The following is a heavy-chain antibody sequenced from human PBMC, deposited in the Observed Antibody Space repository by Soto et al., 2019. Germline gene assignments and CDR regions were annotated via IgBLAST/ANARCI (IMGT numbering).Heavy chain of an antibody. J-gene: IGHJ5*02. CDR2: INHSGNT. CDR1: GGSIGTSAYY. Sequence: TLSLTCAVSGGSIGTSAYYWGWIRQAPGKGLEWIGSINHSGNTYLSPSLKDRVTMSVDTSKNSFSLKLRSATAADTGLYYCSRRAPEGFDPWGQGTLVTVSS. V-gene: IGHV4-39*01. CDR3: SRRAPEGFDP.